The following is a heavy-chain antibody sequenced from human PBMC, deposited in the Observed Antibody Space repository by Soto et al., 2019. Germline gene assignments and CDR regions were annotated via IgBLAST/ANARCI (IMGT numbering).Heavy chain of an antibody. Sequence: QVTLKESGPVTVKPTETLTLTCTVSGFSLSNADVGVSWIRQPPGKALECLAQIFSNDKKSYSTSLKSSLTISKDTPKSQVVLTMTNMDPVDTATYYCARIVRLMGATYDIDYWGQGSLVTVAS. J-gene: IGHJ4*02. CDR2: IFSNDKK. V-gene: IGHV2-26*01. CDR1: GFSLSNADVG. D-gene: IGHD1-26*01. CDR3: ARIVRLMGATYDIDY.